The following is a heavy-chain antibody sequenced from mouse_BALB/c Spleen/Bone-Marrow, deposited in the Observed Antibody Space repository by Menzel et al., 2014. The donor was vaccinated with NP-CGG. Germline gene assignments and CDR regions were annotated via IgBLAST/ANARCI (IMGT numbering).Heavy chain of an antibody. CDR1: GYSFISYW. Sequence: QVQLKQSGPQLVRPGASVKISCKASGYSFISYWMHWVKQRPGQGLEWIGMIDPSDSETRLNQKFKDKATLTVDKSSSTAYMQLSSPTSEDSAVYYCARELLRLRSAMDYWGQGTSVTVSS. D-gene: IGHD1-2*01. V-gene: IGHV1S126*01. CDR2: IDPSDSET. J-gene: IGHJ4*01. CDR3: ARELLRLRSAMDY.